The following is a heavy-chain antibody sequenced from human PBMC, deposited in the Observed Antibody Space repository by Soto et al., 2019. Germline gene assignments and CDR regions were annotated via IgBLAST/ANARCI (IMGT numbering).Heavy chain of an antibody. Sequence: QVQLVQSGAEVKKPGSSVKVSCKASGGTFSSYAISWVRLAPGQGLEWMGGIIPIFGTANYAQKFQGRGTITADESTSKAYMELSSLRSEDTAVYYCARHQRQNYYYGMDVWGQGTTVTVSS. J-gene: IGHJ6*02. CDR2: IIPIFGTA. V-gene: IGHV1-69*12. CDR3: ARHQRQNYYYGMDV. CDR1: GGTFSSYA.